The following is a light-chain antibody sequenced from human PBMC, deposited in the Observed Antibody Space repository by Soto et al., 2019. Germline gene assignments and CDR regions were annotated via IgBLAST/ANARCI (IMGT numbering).Light chain of an antibody. CDR1: QSVSSTY. V-gene: IGKV3-20*01. CDR2: GAL. J-gene: IGKJ2*01. Sequence: EIVLTQSPGTLSLSPGERATLSCRASQSVSSTYLAWYQQKPGQAPRLLIYGALSRATGIPDRFSGSGSGTDYTLTITTLEPEDFAVYYCQLYGSSPYTFGQGTKLEIK. CDR3: QLYGSSPYT.